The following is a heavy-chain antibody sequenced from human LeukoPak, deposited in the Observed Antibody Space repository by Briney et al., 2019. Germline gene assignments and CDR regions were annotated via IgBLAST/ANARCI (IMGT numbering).Heavy chain of an antibody. CDR3: AKDLSSGWYDY. CDR2: IWYDGSNK. Sequence: GGSLRLSCAASGFTFSSYGMHWVRQAPGKGLEWVAVIWYDGSNKYYADSVKGRFTISRDNSKNTLYLQMNSLRAEDTAVYYCAKDLSSGWYDYWGQETLVTVSS. CDR1: GFTFSSYG. D-gene: IGHD6-19*01. J-gene: IGHJ4*02. V-gene: IGHV3-33*06.